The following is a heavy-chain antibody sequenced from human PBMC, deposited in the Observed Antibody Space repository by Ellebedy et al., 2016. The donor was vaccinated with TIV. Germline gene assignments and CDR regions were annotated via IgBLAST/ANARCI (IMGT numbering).Heavy chain of an antibody. J-gene: IGHJ3*02. CDR3: ACGTSPPPHEALGI. V-gene: IGHV3-9*01. CDR1: GFPFDDYA. Sequence: PGGSLRLSCAGSGFPFDDYAMHWVRQAPGKGLEWVSRVTWNSGHIEYAESLKGRFTVSRDNGKNSLYLQMDSLRPEDTALYFCACGTSPPPHEALGIWGQGTMVIVSA. D-gene: IGHD1-7*01. CDR2: VTWNSGHI.